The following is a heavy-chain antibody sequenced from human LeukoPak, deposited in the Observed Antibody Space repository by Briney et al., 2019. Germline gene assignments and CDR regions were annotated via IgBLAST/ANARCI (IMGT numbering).Heavy chain of an antibody. CDR1: GYTFTSYD. CDR2: MNPNNGNT. CDR3: AREVYYDSSGYHN. V-gene: IGHV1-8*03. J-gene: IGHJ4*02. Sequence: ASVKVSCKASGYTFTSYDINWVRQATGQGLEWMGWMNPNNGNTGYAQKFQGRVTITRNTSISTAYMELSSLRSEDTAVYYCAREVYYDSSGYHNWGQGTLVTVSS. D-gene: IGHD3-22*01.